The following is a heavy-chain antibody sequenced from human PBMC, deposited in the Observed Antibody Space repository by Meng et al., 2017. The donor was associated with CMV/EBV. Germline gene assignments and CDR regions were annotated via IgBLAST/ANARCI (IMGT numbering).Heavy chain of an antibody. CDR3: ARSRTPRGKGAEMDV. CDR2: IIPILGIA. D-gene: IGHD1-26*01. Sequence: SVKVSCKASGGTFSSYPISWVRQAPGQGLEWMGRIIPILGIANYAQKFQGRVTITADKSTSTAYMELSSLRSEDTAVYYCARSRTPRGKGAEMDVWGQGTTVTVSS. J-gene: IGHJ6*02. V-gene: IGHV1-69*02. CDR1: GGTFSSYP.